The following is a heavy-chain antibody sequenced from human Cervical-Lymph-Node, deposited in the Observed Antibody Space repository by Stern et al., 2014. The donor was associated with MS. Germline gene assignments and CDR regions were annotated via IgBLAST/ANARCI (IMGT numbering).Heavy chain of an antibody. Sequence: VQLVESGPGLVKPSQTLSLTCTVSGGSISSSGYYWSWIRQPADKGLEWIGRIHDSGSTYYNPSLKSRVTISMDPAKNQFPLKLPSLTAADTAVYYCATTRWDLFTWNWFDPWGQGTLVTVSS. CDR1: GGSISSSGYY. J-gene: IGHJ5*02. V-gene: IGHV4-61*02. D-gene: IGHD1-26*01. CDR2: IHDSGST. CDR3: ATTRWDLFTWNWFDP.